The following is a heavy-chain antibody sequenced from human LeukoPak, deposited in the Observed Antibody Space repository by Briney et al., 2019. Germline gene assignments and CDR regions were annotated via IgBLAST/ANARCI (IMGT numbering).Heavy chain of an antibody. CDR3: SRSDGASDFDY. CDR2: TYYRSKWYN. V-gene: IGHV6-1*01. J-gene: IGHJ4*02. Sequence: SQTLSLTFAISGDSVSSNRASWTWIRQSPSRGLEWLGRTYYRSKWYNDYAVSLKSRISINPDTSKNQFSLQLSSVTPEDTAVYYCSRSDGASDFDYWGQGTLVTVSS. CDR1: GDSVSSNRAS. D-gene: IGHD5-24*01.